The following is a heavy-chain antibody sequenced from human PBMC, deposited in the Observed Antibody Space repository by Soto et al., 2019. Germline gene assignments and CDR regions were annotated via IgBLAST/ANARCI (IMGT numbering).Heavy chain of an antibody. Sequence: EVQLVESGGGLFKLGGSLRLSGTASGFTFSDSWMTWVRQAPGKGLEWVARIKPDESEKKYADSVKGRFSISRDNAKNSMYLQMDSLRGEDTAVYYCVRGGSNYASWGQGTLVTVSS. CDR2: IKPDESEK. V-gene: IGHV3-7*01. CDR1: GFTFSDSW. CDR3: VRGGSNYAS. D-gene: IGHD4-4*01. J-gene: IGHJ5*02.